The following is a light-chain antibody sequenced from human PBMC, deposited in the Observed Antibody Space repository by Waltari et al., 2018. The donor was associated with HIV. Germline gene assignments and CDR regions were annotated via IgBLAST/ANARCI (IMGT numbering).Light chain of an antibody. CDR3: QQYYSLGPT. CDR2: WAS. V-gene: IGKV4-1*01. J-gene: IGKJ4*01. CDR1: RTIFSSSANRNC. Sequence: DIVMTQSPNSLAVSLGERATINCRSSRTIFSSSANRNCLAWYQQKPGQSPKRLIYWASTRASGVPDRFSGSGSGTNFSLTISTLQTDDVALYYCQQYYSLGPTFGGGTKVEIK.